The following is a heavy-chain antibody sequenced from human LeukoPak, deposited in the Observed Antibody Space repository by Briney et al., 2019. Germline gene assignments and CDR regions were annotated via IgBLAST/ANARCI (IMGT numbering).Heavy chain of an antibody. CDR1: GFTFSNYD. D-gene: IGHD5-24*01. CDR2: IGTGGHT. CDR3: TRGGLEAPCDV. J-gene: IGHJ3*01. Sequence: HPGGSLRLSCSASGFTFSNYDMHWVRQEKGKGLEWVSSIGTGGHTYYAPSVKGRFTISRENAKNSLYLQMNSLGAGDTAIYYCTRGGLEAPCDVWGQGTMVAVSS. V-gene: IGHV3-13*01.